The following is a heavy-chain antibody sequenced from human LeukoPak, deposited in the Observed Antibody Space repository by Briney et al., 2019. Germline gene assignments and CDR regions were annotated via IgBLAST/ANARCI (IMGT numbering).Heavy chain of an antibody. CDR3: ARVLLWFGDLYFDY. CDR2: IYSGGDT. D-gene: IGHD3-10*01. J-gene: IGHJ4*02. CDR1: GFTVSSNY. Sequence: PGGSLRLSCAASGFTVSSNYMSWVRQAPGKGLEWVSLIYSGGDTYYADSVKGRFTISRDNSKNTLYLQMNSLRAEDTAVYYCARVLLWFGDLYFDYWGQGTLVTVSS. V-gene: IGHV3-53*01.